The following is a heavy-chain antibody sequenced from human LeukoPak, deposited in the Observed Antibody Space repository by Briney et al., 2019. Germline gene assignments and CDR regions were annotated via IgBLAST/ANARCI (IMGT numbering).Heavy chain of an antibody. J-gene: IGHJ4*02. CDR3: ARDTRGNYGDYVPFDY. V-gene: IGHV4-4*07. CDR1: GGSISSYY. CDR2: IYTSGST. Sequence: PSETLSLTCTVSGGSISSYYWSWIRQPAGKGLEWLGRIYTSGSTNYNPSLKSRVTMSVDTSKNQFSLKLSSVTAADTAVYYCARDTRGNYGDYVPFDYWGQGTLVTVSS. D-gene: IGHD4-17*01.